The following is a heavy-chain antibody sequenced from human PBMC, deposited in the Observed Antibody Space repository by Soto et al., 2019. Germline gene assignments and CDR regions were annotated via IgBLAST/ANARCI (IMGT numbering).Heavy chain of an antibody. J-gene: IGHJ2*01. CDR1: GYTFSGYY. CDR3: ARDGAFSPKSVAVTLHWFFDL. V-gene: IGHV1-2*02. D-gene: IGHD6-19*01. Sequence: QEQLVQSGAEVKKPGASVKVSCRASGYTFSGYYLHWVRQAPGQGLEWMGWINPHSGVTNFAQNFEDRLTMTGETSINTAYMELSGLRSDATAVYFCARDGAFSPKSVAVTLHWFFDLWGRGTLVTVSS. CDR2: INPHSGVT.